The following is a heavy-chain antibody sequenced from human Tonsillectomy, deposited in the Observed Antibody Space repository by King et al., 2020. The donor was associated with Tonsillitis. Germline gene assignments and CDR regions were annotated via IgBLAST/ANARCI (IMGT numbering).Heavy chain of an antibody. Sequence: VQLVESGAEVKKPGASIKVSCTPSGYAFSVYYVHWVRQAPGQGLEWMGWINPKSGDTIYAQKFQDRVTMTRDTTISTAYMELSRLRSDDTAVYYCARALYLLLPPGMDVWGKGTTVTVSS. V-gene: IGHV1-2*02. D-gene: IGHD2-2*01. CDR2: INPKSGDT. CDR1: GYAFSVYY. CDR3: ARALYLLLPPGMDV. J-gene: IGHJ6*04.